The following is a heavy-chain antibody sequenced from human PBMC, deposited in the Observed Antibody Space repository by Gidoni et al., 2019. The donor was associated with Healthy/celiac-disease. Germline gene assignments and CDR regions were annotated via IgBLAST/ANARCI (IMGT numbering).Heavy chain of an antibody. J-gene: IGHJ6*02. Sequence: EVQLFESGRGLVQPGGSLRLSCAASGFTFRSYAMSWVRQAPGKGLEWVSAVSGSGGSTYYADSVKGRFTISRDNSKNTLYLQMNSLRAEDTAVYYCANLVAGQYYYYYGMDVWGQGTTVTVSS. D-gene: IGHD6-19*01. CDR2: VSGSGGST. CDR3: ANLVAGQYYYYYGMDV. CDR1: GFTFRSYA. V-gene: IGHV3-23*01.